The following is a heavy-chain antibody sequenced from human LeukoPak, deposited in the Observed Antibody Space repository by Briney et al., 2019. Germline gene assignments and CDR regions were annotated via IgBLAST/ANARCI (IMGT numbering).Heavy chain of an antibody. V-gene: IGHV5-51*01. J-gene: IGHJ4*02. Sequence: GESLKISCKGSGYSFTSYWIGWVRQMPGKGLEWMGIIYPGDSDTRYSPSFQGQVTISADKSISTAYLQWSSLKASDTAMYYCARQYSPSLVTYAVDYWGQGTLVTVSS. D-gene: IGHD4-23*01. CDR3: ARQYSPSLVTYAVDY. CDR2: IYPGDSDT. CDR1: GYSFTSYW.